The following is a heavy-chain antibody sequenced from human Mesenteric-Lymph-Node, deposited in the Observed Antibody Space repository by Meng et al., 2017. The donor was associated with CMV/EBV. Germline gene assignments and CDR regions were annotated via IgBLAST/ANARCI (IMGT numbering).Heavy chain of an antibody. CDR2: IDIDGRNP. CDR1: GFIFSDYW. J-gene: IGHJ4*02. CDR3: ARSTASGTDYWD. Sequence: GESLKISCAASGFIFSDYWMHWVRQVPGEGLVWVARIDIDGRNPRTPKYADFVKGRFTISGDNAKSILYLQMHSLRAEDTAVYYCARSTASGTDYWDWGQGTLVTVSS. V-gene: IGHV3-74*03. D-gene: IGHD3-10*01.